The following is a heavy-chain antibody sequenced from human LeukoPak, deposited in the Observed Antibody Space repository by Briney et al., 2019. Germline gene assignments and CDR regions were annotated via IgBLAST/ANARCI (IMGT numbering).Heavy chain of an antibody. CDR3: ARSSSGGWFDP. CDR2: INSDGSST. D-gene: IGHD3-22*01. V-gene: IGHV3-74*01. CDR1: GFTFSSYG. J-gene: IGHJ5*02. Sequence: GSLRLSCAASGFTFSSYGMSWVRQAPGKGLVWVSRINSDGSSTSYADSVKGRFTISRDNAKNTPYLQMNSLRAEDTAVYYCARSSSGGWFDPWGQGTLVTVSS.